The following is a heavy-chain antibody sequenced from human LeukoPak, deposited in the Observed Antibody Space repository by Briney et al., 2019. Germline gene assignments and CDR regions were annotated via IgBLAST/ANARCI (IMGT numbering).Heavy chain of an antibody. J-gene: IGHJ4*02. D-gene: IGHD6-19*01. CDR2: INPNSGGT. CDR1: GYTFTGYY. Sequence: ASVKVSCKASGYTFTGYYMHWVRQTPGQGLEWMGRINPNSGGTNYAQKFQGRVTMTRDTSISTAYMELSRLRSDDTAVYYCARITRIAVAGKNYFDYWGQGTLVTVSS. CDR3: ARITRIAVAGKNYFDY. V-gene: IGHV1-2*06.